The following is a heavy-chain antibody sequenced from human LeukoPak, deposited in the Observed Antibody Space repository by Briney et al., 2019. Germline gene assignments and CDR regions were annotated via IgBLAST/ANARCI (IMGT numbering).Heavy chain of an antibody. V-gene: IGHV4-4*07. Sequence: SETLSLTCTVSGGSISSYYWSWIGQPAGKGREGIGRIYTSGSTNYNPSLKSRVTMSVDTSKNQFSLKLSSVTAADTAVYYCARSGYSYGSHYGMDVWGQGTTVTVSS. CDR1: GGSISSYY. CDR2: IYTSGST. CDR3: ARSGYSYGSHYGMDV. J-gene: IGHJ6*02. D-gene: IGHD5-18*01.